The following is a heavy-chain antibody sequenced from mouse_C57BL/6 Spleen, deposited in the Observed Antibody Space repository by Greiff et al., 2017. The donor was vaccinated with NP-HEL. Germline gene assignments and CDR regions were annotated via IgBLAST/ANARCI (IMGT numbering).Heavy chain of an antibody. CDR3: ARWGFAY. J-gene: IGHJ3*01. CDR1: GYAFSSSW. V-gene: IGHV1-82*01. Sequence: VQLQESGPELVKPGASVKISCKASGYAFSSSWMNWVKQRPGKGLEWIGRIYPGDGDTNYNGKFKGKATLTADKSSSTAYIQLSSRTSEDSAVYFCARWGFAYWGQGTLVTVSA. CDR2: IYPGDGDT.